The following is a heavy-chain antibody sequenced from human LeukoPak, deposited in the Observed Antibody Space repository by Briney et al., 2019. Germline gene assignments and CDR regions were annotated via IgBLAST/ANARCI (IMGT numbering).Heavy chain of an antibody. V-gene: IGHV3-74*01. CDR3: GRDWGRDKYSSSQGDY. CDR2: INSDGSST. CDR1: GFTFSSYW. D-gene: IGHD6-6*01. Sequence: GGSLRLSCAASGFTFSSYWMHWVRQAPGKGLVWVSRINSDGSSTSYADSVKGRFTISRDNAKNTLYLQMNSLRAEDTAVYYCGRDWGRDKYSSSQGDYWGQGTLVTVSS. J-gene: IGHJ4*02.